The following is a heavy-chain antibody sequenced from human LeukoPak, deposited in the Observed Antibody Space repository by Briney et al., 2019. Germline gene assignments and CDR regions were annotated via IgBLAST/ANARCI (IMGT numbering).Heavy chain of an antibody. CDR2: IDHSGGT. J-gene: IGHJ6*03. D-gene: IGHD2-15*01. CDR3: ARMRGGGIGYSNYMDV. Sequence: SETLSLTCAVFGGSISDYFWSWIRQPPGKGLEWIGEIDHSGGTNYNPSLKSRATMSVDTSKNQFSLKLTSVTAADAAVYYCARMRGGGIGYSNYMDVWGKGTTVIVSS. CDR1: GGSISDYF. V-gene: IGHV4-34*01.